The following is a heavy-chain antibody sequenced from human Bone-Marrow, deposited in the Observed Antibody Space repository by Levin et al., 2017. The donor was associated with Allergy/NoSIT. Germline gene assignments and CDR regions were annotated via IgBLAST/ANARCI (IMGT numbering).Heavy chain of an antibody. CDR1: GFSLSDYD. CDR3: AREFWRSFDY. V-gene: IGHV3-11*01. CDR2: ISSTSNTR. Sequence: GGSLRLSCVASGFSLSDYDMNWIRQAPGKGLEWVSYISSTSNTRNDADSVKGRFTVSRDNAKNSLYLQMNSLRAEDTPIYYCAREFWRSFDYWGQGILVTVSS. D-gene: IGHD3-3*01. J-gene: IGHJ4*02.